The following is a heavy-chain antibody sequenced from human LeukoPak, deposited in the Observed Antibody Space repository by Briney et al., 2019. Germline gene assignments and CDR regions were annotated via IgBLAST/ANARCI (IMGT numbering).Heavy chain of an antibody. Sequence: SVKVSCKASGGTFSSYAISWVRQAPGQGLEWMGRIIPIFGIANYAQKFQGRVTITADKSTSTAYMELSSLRSEDTAVYYCARAIDSGSSHFFDYWGQGTLVTVSS. CDR1: GGTFSSYA. J-gene: IGHJ4*02. CDR2: IIPIFGIA. V-gene: IGHV1-69*04. CDR3: ARAIDSGSSHFFDY. D-gene: IGHD6-6*01.